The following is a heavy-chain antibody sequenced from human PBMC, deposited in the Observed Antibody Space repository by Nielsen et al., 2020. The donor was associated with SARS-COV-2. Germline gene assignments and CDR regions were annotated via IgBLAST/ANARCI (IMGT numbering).Heavy chain of an antibody. CDR1: GGSFSGYY. Sequence: SETLSLTCAVYGGSFSGYYWSWIRQPPGKGLEWIGEINHSGSTNCNPSLKSRVTISVDTSKNQFSLKLSSVTAADTAVYYCARGRGSSPEYYFDYWGQGTLVTVSS. J-gene: IGHJ4*02. CDR3: ARGRGSSPEYYFDY. V-gene: IGHV4-34*01. D-gene: IGHD6-6*01. CDR2: INHSGST.